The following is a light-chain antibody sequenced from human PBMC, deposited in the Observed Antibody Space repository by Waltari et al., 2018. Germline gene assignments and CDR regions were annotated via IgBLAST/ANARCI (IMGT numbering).Light chain of an antibody. CDR2: AAS. J-gene: IGKJ3*01. V-gene: IGKV1-9*01. Sequence: IQLTQPPSPLSASVGDRVTIPCRASQGISSYLAWYQQKPGKAPKLLIYAASTLQSGVPSRFSGSGSGTDFTLTISSLQPEDFATYYCQQLNSYPTFGPGTKVDIK. CDR3: QQLNSYPT. CDR1: QGISSY.